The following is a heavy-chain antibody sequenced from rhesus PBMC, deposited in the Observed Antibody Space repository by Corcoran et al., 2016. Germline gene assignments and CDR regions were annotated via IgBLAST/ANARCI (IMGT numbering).Heavy chain of an antibody. CDR2: IYGSGSST. V-gene: IGHV4-169*01. J-gene: IGHJ4*01. CDR1: GGSISSSY. Sequence: QLQLQESGPGLVKPSETLSVTCAVSGGSISSSYWSWIRQAPGKGREGIGYIYGSGSSTNYNPALKSRVTLSGDTSKNQLSLKLSSVTAADTAVYYCARVLNTQGDYWGQGVLVTVSS. CDR3: ARVLNTQGDY. D-gene: IGHD4-23*01.